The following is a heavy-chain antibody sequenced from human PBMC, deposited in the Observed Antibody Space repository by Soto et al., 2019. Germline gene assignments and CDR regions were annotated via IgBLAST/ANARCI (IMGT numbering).Heavy chain of an antibody. J-gene: IGHJ6*03. CDR1: GFTFSSYA. CDR2: ISSNGGRT. V-gene: IGHV3-64*01. Sequence: EVQLVESGGGLVQPGGSLRLSCAASGFTFSSYAMHWVRQAPGKGLEYVSAISSNGGRTYYANSVKGRFTISRDNSKNTLYLQMGSLRAEDMAVYYCASKGLPALGYMDVWGKGTTVTVSS. CDR3: ASKGLPALGYMDV.